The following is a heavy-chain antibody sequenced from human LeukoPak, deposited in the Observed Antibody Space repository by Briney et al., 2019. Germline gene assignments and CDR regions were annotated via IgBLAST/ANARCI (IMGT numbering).Heavy chain of an antibody. Sequence: GASVKVSCKASGYTFTGYYMHWVRQAPGQGLEWMGWINPNSGGTNYAQKFQGRVTMTRDTSISTAYMELSRVRADDTSVYYCARQVLCFGAVYDCWGPGALVTVSS. CDR3: ARQVLCFGAVYDC. CDR1: GYTFTGYY. CDR2: INPNSGGT. D-gene: IGHD3-10*01. J-gene: IGHJ4*02. V-gene: IGHV1-2*02.